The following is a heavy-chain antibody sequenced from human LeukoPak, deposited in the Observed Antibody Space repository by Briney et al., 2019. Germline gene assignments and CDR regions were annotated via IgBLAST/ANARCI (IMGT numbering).Heavy chain of an antibody. D-gene: IGHD3-10*01. J-gene: IGHJ4*02. Sequence: GGSLRLSCAASGFTVSSNYMSWVRQAPGKGLEWVSVIYSGGSTYYADSVKGRFTISRDNPKNTLYLQMNSLRAEDTAVYYCARVPSGYGSGSYYNPYFDYWGQGTLVTVSS. CDR1: GFTVSSNY. V-gene: IGHV3-53*01. CDR3: ARVPSGYGSGSYYNPYFDY. CDR2: IYSGGST.